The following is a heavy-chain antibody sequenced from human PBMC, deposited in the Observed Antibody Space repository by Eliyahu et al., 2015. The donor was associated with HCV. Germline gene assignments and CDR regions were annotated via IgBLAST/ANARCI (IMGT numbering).Heavy chain of an antibody. V-gene: IGHV3-21*01. Sequence: EVQLVESGGGLVKPGGSXRLSCAASGFTFSSYRVKLTCQAPGKAPXWGSSISSSSSXIYYADSVKGRFTISRDNAKNSLYLQMNSLRAEDTAVYYCAGRYCSSTSCYIDYWGQGTLVTVSS. J-gene: IGHJ4*02. CDR2: ISSSSSXI. CDR1: GFTFSSYR. CDR3: AGRYCSSTSCYIDY. D-gene: IGHD2-2*01.